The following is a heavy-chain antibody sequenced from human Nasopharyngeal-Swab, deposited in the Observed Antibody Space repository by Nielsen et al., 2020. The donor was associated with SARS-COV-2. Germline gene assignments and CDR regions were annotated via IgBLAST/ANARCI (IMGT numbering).Heavy chain of an antibody. J-gene: IGHJ3*02. CDR1: GYRFISYW. D-gene: IGHD3-22*01. CDR3: ARTAIEGGYYRGDAFDI. CDR2: IYPGYSDT. Sequence: GESLKISCKGSGYRFISYWIGWVRQMPGKGLEWMGIIYPGYSDTRYSPSFQGQVTISADKSINTAYLQWSSLKASDTAMYYCARTAIEGGYYRGDAFDIWGQGTKVTVSS. V-gene: IGHV5-51*01.